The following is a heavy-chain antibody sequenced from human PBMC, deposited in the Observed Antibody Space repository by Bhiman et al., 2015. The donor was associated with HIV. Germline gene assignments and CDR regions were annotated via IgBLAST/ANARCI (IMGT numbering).Heavy chain of an antibody. CDR2: ISFDGSNE. CDR1: GFTFSSYT. D-gene: IGHD3-3*01. V-gene: IGHV3-30*04. J-gene: IGHJ4*02. Sequence: QVQLVESGGGVVQPGRSLRLSCAASGFTFSSYTMHWVRQAPGQGLEWVAVISFDGSNEYYADSVKGRFTISRDNSKNTLYLQVTSLRDEDTAVYYCAKELWSGYYVLDFWGQGTLVTVSS. CDR3: AKELWSGYYVLDF.